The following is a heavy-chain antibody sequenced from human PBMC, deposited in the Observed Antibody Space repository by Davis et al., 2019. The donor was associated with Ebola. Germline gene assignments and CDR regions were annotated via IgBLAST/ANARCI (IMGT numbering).Heavy chain of an antibody. CDR2: ISSSSSYI. D-gene: IGHD2-21*02. CDR3: ARGWVVTLY. J-gene: IGHJ4*02. Sequence: GESLKISCAASGFPFSRYEMNWVRQAPGKGLEWVSSISSSSSYIYYADSVKGRFTISRDNAKNSLYLQMNSLRAEDTAVYYCARGWVVTLYWGQGTLVTVSS. V-gene: IGHV3-21*01. CDR1: GFPFSRYE.